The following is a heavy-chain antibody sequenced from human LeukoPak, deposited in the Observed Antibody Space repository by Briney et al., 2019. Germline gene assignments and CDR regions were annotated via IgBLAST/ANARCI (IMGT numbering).Heavy chain of an antibody. Sequence: GGSLRLSCAVSGFTFNIYAMSWVRQAPGKGLEWVSRISASGGGTFYAGSVEGRFIISRDNAKNTLDLQMNSLRAEDTAVYYCARRSSGSPPYYFDYWGQGTLVTVSS. J-gene: IGHJ4*02. CDR3: ARRSSGSPPYYFDY. D-gene: IGHD1-26*01. CDR2: ISASGGGT. CDR1: GFTFNIYA. V-gene: IGHV3-23*01.